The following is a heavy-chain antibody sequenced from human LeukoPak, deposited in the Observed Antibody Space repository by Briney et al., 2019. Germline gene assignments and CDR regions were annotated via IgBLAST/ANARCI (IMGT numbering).Heavy chain of an antibody. CDR2: ISSSSSYI. V-gene: IGHV3-21*01. CDR3: ASFYDILTGYQNYYNGMDV. Sequence: PGGSLRLSCAASGFTFSSYSMNWVRQAPGKGLEWVSSISSSSSYIYYADSVKGRFTISRDNAKNSLYLQMNSLRAEDTAVYYCASFYDILTGYQNYYNGMDVWGKGTAVTVSS. J-gene: IGHJ6*04. D-gene: IGHD3-9*01. CDR1: GFTFSSYS.